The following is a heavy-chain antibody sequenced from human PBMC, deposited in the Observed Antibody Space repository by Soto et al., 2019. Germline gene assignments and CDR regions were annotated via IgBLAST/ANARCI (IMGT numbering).Heavy chain of an antibody. D-gene: IGHD3-10*01. CDR3: ARDYNGSGSYYL. CDR1: GGSISSYY. V-gene: IGHV4-59*01. CDR2: IYYSGST. J-gene: IGHJ5*02. Sequence: ETLSLTCTVSGGSISSYYWSWIRQPPGKGLEWIGYIYYSGSTNYNPSLKSRVTISVDTSKNQFSLKLSSVTAADTAVYYCARDYNGSGSYYLWGQGTLVTVSS.